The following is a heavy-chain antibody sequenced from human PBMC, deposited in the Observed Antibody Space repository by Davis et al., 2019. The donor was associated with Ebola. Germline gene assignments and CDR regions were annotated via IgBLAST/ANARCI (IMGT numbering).Heavy chain of an antibody. V-gene: IGHV3-30*18. Sequence: WGSLRLSCAASGFTFSRYWLHWVRQAPRQGLEWVALISDDGSNKYYADSVKGRFIISRNNSKKTVYLQMNSLRVEDTAVYYCAKAKHAVYYYYGMDVWGQGTTVTVSS. CDR1: GFTFSRYW. CDR2: ISDDGSNK. J-gene: IGHJ6*02. CDR3: AKAKHAVYYYYGMDV.